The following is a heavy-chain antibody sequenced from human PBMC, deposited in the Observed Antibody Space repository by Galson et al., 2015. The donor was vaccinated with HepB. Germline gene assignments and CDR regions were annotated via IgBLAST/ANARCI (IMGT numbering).Heavy chain of an antibody. CDR1: PFVFNKDW. D-gene: IGHD5-18*01. CDR3: ASLDTATVKGSAF. V-gene: IGHV3-7*03. J-gene: IGHJ1*01. CDR2: MKRDGSGS. Sequence: LRLSCAASPFVFNKDWMSWVRQAPGKGLEWVAMMKRDGSGSYYADSVKDRFTISRDNGKNSLFLQMNSLRDEDTAVYYCASLDTATVKGSAFWGQGTLVTVSS.